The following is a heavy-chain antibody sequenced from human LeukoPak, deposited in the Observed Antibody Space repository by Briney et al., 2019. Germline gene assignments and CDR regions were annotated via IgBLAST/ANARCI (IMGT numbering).Heavy chain of an antibody. J-gene: IGHJ4*02. V-gene: IGHV3-30-3*01. CDR2: ISYDGDNK. D-gene: IGHD2-15*01. CDR3: ARAPRLYCSGGTCYHIDF. CDR1: GFHITNYA. Sequence: GGSLRISFPASGFHITNYAMHWVRQAPGKGLEWVAVISYDGDNKYYADSVKGRFTIFRDNSKNTLFLQMHILRTEDTAVYYCARAPRLYCSGGTCYHIDFWGQGALVTVSS.